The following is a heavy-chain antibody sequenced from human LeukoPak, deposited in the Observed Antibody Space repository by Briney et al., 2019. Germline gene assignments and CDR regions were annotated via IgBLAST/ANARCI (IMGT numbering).Heavy chain of an antibody. D-gene: IGHD1-14*01. CDR2: VHPNTGNT. Sequence: GASVKVSCKTSGYPFTTYEINWVRQAAGQGLEWMGWVHPNTGNTAYAQRFQGRVTMTRDTSISTAYMELSSLTPNDTAVYFCARGPRNDPWGQGTLVTVSP. V-gene: IGHV1-8*01. CDR3: ARGPRNDP. J-gene: IGHJ5*02. CDR1: GYPFTTYE.